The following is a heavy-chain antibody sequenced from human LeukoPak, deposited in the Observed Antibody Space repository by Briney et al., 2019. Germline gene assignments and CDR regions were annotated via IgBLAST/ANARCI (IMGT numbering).Heavy chain of an antibody. CDR1: GFTFSSYW. D-gene: IGHD2-2*01. CDR3: ARAYHPAPGFSSTSCFAY. V-gene: IGHV3-7*01. Sequence: PGGSLRLSCAALGFTFSSYWMSWVRQAPGKGLEWVANIKQDGGEKYYVDSVKGRFTISRDNAKNSLYLQMKSLRAEDTAVYYCARAYHPAPGFSSTSCFAYWGQGTLVTVSS. CDR2: IKQDGGEK. J-gene: IGHJ4*02.